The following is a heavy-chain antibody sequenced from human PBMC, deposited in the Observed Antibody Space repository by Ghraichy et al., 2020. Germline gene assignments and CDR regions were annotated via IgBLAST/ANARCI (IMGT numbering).Heavy chain of an antibody. CDR2: INHSGST. Sequence: SETLSLTCAVYGGSFSGYYWSWIRQPPGKGLEWIGEINHSGSTNYNPSLKSRVTISVDTSKNQFSLKLSSVTAADTAVYYCARAYDFWRTYYFDYWGQGTRVTVSS. V-gene: IGHV4-34*01. CDR1: GGSFSGYY. J-gene: IGHJ4*02. CDR3: ARAYDFWRTYYFDY. D-gene: IGHD3-3*01.